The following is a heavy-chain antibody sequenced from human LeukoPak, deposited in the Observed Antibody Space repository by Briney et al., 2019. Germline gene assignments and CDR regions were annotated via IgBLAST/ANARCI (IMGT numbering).Heavy chain of an antibody. J-gene: IGHJ6*03. Sequence: GGSLRLSCAASGFTLSTYGMNWVRQAPGKGLEWVSVISVSGASTYYADSVKGRFTISRDNSKNTLYLQMNSLRAEDTAVYYCAKYYYGSGSFSYYYYYMDVWGKGTTVTVSS. CDR1: GFTLSTYG. D-gene: IGHD3-10*01. CDR2: ISVSGAST. V-gene: IGHV3-23*01. CDR3: AKYYYGSGSFSYYYYYMDV.